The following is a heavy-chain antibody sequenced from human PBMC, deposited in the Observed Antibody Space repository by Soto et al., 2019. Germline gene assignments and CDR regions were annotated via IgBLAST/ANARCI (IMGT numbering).Heavy chain of an antibody. V-gene: IGHV4-4*02. J-gene: IGHJ6*02. CDR3: ARAVYCTTANCWDDFHYYNIDV. CDR1: GDSINHTYW. Sequence: QVQLQQSGPGLVKPSGTLSLTCFVSGDSINHTYWWSWVRQAPERGLEWIGEIYHTGGGSSMPSLRGRITLSVDTSKNQFSLKLISVTAADTAVYYCARAVYCTTANCWDDFHYYNIDVWGQGTAVTVSS. CDR2: IYHTGGG. D-gene: IGHD2-2*01.